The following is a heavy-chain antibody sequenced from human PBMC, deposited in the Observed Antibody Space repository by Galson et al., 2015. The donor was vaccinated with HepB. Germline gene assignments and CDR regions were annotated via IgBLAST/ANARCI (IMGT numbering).Heavy chain of an antibody. CDR3: TRVRTYYDYVWGSYRYNFDY. J-gene: IGHJ4*02. Sequence: SLRLSCAASGFTFGDYAMSWVRQAPGKGLEWVGFIRSKAYGGTTEYAASVKGRFTISRDDSKSIAYLQMNSLKTEDTAVYYCTRVRTYYDYVWGSYRYNFDYWGQGTLVTVSS. CDR1: GFTFGDYA. D-gene: IGHD3-16*02. CDR2: IRSKAYGGTT. V-gene: IGHV3-49*04.